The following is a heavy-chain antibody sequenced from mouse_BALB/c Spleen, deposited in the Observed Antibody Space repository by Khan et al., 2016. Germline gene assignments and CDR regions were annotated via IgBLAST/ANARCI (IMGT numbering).Heavy chain of an antibody. CDR3: ARSDYDNTSWFAN. V-gene: IGHV5-17*02. J-gene: IGHJ3*01. CDR1: GFTLSSFG. D-gene: IGHD2-4*01. CDR2: ISSGTTTI. Sequence: EVELVESGGGLVQPGGSRKLSCAASGFTLSSFGMHWVRQAPEKGLEWVAYISSGTTTIYYADTVKGRFTISRDNPKNTLFLQMTSRRSEDTTMYYCARSDYDNTSWFANWGQGTLVTVSA.